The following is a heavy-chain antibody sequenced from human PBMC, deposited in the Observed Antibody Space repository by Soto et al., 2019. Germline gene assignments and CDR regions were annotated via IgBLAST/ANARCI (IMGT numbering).Heavy chain of an antibody. D-gene: IGHD3-10*02. CDR1: GGTFSSYA. CDR3: AKATSLFVPIYWYFDL. CDR2: ITPMFDAP. J-gene: IGHJ2*01. Sequence: QVQLVQSGAEVKKPGSSVKVSCKASGGTFSSYAINWVRQAPGQGLEWIGGITPMFDAPHYAQKFQGRVTITADESTSTAYMELSSLRSEDTAVYYCAKATSLFVPIYWYFDLWGRGTLVTVSS. V-gene: IGHV1-69*12.